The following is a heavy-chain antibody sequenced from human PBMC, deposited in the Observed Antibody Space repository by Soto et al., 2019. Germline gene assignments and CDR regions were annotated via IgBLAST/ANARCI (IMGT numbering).Heavy chain of an antibody. D-gene: IGHD3-3*01. J-gene: IGHJ4*02. V-gene: IGHV1-3*01. CDR1: GYTFTSYA. Sequence: ASVKVSGKASGYTFTSYAMHWVLQAPGQRLEWMGWINAGNGNTKYSQKFQGRVTITRDTSASTAYMELSSLRSEDTAVYYCAREPSAYYDFWSGSNALGYWGQGTLVTVSS. CDR2: INAGNGNT. CDR3: AREPSAYYDFWSGSNALGY.